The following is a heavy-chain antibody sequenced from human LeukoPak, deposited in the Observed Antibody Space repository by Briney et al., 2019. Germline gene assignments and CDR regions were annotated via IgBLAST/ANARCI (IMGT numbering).Heavy chain of an antibody. CDR2: IYDSGST. D-gene: IGHD6-13*01. CDR1: TGSISSYY. J-gene: IGHJ4*02. V-gene: IGHV4-59*08. CDR3: ARHAGADSSSWYYFDY. Sequence: SETLSLTCTVSTGSISSYYWSWIRQPPGKGLEWIGFIYDSGSTNYNPSLKSRVTISLDTSKNQFSLKLSSVTAADTAVYYCARHAGADSSSWYYFDYWGQGTLVTVSS.